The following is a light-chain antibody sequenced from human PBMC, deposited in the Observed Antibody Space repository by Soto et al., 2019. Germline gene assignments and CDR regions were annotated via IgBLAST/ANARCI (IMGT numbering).Light chain of an antibody. CDR2: DAL. V-gene: IGKV1-27*01. CDR3: QKYNSAPCT. Sequence: DIQMTQSPSSLSASVGDRVTITCRASHDISNYLAWYQQRPGETPKLLIYDALILQPGVPSRFSGSRSGTDFTLTISSLQPEDVATYYCQKYNSAPCTFGQGTKVDI. CDR1: HDISNY. J-gene: IGKJ1*01.